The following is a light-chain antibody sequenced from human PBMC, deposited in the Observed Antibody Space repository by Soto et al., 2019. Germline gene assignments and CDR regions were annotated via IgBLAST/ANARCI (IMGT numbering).Light chain of an antibody. J-gene: IGLJ2*01. Sequence: QSALTQPASVSGSPGQSITISCTGTSSDVGGYNYVSWYQHHPGRSPKLMIYNAFDRPSGVSNRFSGSKSGNTASLTISGLHAEDEADDYSSTYRASNTVVFGRGTKLTVL. CDR1: SSDVGGYNY. CDR2: NAF. CDR3: STYRASNTVV. V-gene: IGLV2-14*03.